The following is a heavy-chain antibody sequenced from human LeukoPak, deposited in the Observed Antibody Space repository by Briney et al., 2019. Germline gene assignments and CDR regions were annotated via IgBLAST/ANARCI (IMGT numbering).Heavy chain of an antibody. Sequence: GGSLRLSCAASGFTFSSYAMHWVRQAPVKGLEWVAVISYDGSNKYYADSVKGRFTISRDNSKNTLYVQMNSLRAEDTAAYYCARDLSGSYGEGAFDIWGQGTMVTVSS. D-gene: IGHD1-26*01. V-gene: IGHV3-30-3*01. CDR2: ISYDGSNK. CDR3: ARDLSGSYGEGAFDI. J-gene: IGHJ3*02. CDR1: GFTFSSYA.